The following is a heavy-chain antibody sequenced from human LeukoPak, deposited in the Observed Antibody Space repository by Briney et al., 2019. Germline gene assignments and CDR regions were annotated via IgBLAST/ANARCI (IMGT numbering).Heavy chain of an antibody. V-gene: IGHV3-30*18. CDR2: ILSDGRNA. CDR3: AKDADIAAAGYYFGY. Sequence: PGGSLRLSCAASGFTFNTYGMHWVRQAPGKGLEWAAVILSDGRNADYADSFKGRFTISRDNSKNTLYLQMNSLRAEDTAVYYCAKDADIAAAGYYFGYWGRGTLVTVSS. J-gene: IGHJ4*02. CDR1: GFTFNTYG. D-gene: IGHD6-13*01.